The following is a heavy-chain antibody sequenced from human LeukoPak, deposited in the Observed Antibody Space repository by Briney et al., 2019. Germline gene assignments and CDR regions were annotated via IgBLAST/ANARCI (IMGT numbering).Heavy chain of an antibody. CDR1: GGSISSSYYY. D-gene: IGHD6-6*01. CDR2: IYYSGST. V-gene: IGHV4-39*01. Sequence: SETLSLTCTVSGGSISSSYYYWGWIRQPPGKGLEWIGSIYYSGSTYYNPSLKSRVTISVDTSKNQFSLKLSSVTAADTAVYYCARGTLYSSSSLRRNDYYGMDVWGQGTTVTVSS. CDR3: ARGTLYSSSSLRRNDYYGMDV. J-gene: IGHJ6*02.